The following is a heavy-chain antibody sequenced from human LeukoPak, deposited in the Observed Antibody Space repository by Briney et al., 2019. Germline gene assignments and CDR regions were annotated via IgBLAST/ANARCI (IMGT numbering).Heavy chain of an antibody. V-gene: IGHV1-46*01. CDR1: GGTFSSYA. CDR2: INPSGGST. J-gene: IGHJ4*02. D-gene: IGHD3-16*01. Sequence: ASVKVSCKASGGTFSSYAISWVRQAPGQGLEWMGIINPSGGSTSYAQKFQGRVTMTRDTSTSTVYMELSSLRSEDTAVYYCARWRGSYTFDYWGQGTLVTVSS. CDR3: ARWRGSYTFDY.